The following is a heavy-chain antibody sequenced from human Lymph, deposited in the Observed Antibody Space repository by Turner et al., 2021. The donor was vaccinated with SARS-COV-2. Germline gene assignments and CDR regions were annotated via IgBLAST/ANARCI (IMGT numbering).Heavy chain of an antibody. J-gene: IGHJ4*02. V-gene: IGHV1-24*01. CDR3: ATLKSNWKILTGRYYFDF. CDR2: FDPEDGET. CDR1: GYTLTELS. Sequence: QVQRVQSGAEVMMPGASVKVFCKVSGYTLTELSIHWVRPAPGKGLEWMGGFDPEDGETIYAQKLQGRVTMTEDTSTDTAYMELSSLRSEDTAVYYCATLKSNWKILTGRYYFDFWGQGTLVTVSS. D-gene: IGHD1-1*01.